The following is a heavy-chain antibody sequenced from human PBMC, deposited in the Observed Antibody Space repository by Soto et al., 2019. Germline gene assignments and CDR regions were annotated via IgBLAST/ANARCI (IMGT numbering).Heavy chain of an antibody. CDR3: ARTDRDFYGLDV. CDR2: ISAAGDP. Sequence: EVQLVESGGGLVQPGGSLRLSCEASRFTFRNYDVHWVRQGTGKGLEWVSGISAAGDPDYADSVEGRFTISRENAQNSFFLQMNSLRVGDTAVFYCARTDRDFYGLDVWGQGTTVIVSS. J-gene: IGHJ6*02. V-gene: IGHV3-13*05. CDR1: RFTFRNYD.